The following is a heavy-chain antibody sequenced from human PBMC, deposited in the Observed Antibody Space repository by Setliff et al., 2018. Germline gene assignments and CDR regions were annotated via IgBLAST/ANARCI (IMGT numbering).Heavy chain of an antibody. CDR3: ARDRQYCSSTSCYTSYFYYYAMDI. Sequence: PSETLSLTCAVYGGSFSGYYWSWIRQPPGKGLEWIGEINHSGSTYYSPSLKSRVTISLDTSRNQVSLTLSSVTAADTAVYYCARDRQYCSSTSCYTSYFYYYAMDIWGQGTTVTVSS. J-gene: IGHJ6*02. CDR2: INHSGST. D-gene: IGHD2-2*02. V-gene: IGHV4-34*01. CDR1: GGSFSGYY.